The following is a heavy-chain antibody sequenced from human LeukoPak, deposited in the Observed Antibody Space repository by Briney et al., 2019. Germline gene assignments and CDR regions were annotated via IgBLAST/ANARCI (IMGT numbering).Heavy chain of an antibody. CDR1: GYTFTSFG. CDR3: ARDRPAAANDY. Sequence: GASVKVSCKPSGYTFTSFGISWVRQAPGQGLESMGWISAFNGNTNYAQKLQGRVTMTTDTSTSTAYMELRSLRSDDTAVYYCARDRPAAANDYWGQGTLVTVSS. CDR2: ISAFNGNT. V-gene: IGHV1-18*01. D-gene: IGHD2-2*01. J-gene: IGHJ4*02.